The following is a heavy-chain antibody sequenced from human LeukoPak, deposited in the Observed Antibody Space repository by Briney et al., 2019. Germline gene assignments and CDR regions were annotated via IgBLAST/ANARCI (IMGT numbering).Heavy chain of an antibody. V-gene: IGHV3-7*01. J-gene: IGHJ4*02. CDR2: INQDGTEK. D-gene: IGHD3-10*01. Sequence: GGSLRLSCAASGFTFTTYWMTWVRQAPGKGLEWVANINQDGTEKYYVDSVKGRFTISRDNAKNSLYLQMNSLRVEDTAVYYCAKVARYYYGSETYYFFEHWGQGTPVTASS. CDR3: AKVARYYYGSETYYFFEH. CDR1: GFTFTTYW.